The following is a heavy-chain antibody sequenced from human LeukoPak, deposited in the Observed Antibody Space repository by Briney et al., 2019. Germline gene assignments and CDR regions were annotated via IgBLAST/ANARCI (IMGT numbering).Heavy chain of an antibody. CDR1: GGTFSSYA. D-gene: IGHD3-22*01. CDR3: ARGPNYYDSSGYYFE. CDR2: IIPIFGTA. J-gene: IGHJ4*02. V-gene: IGHV1-69*01. Sequence: SVNVSCKASGGTFSSYAISWVRQAPGQGLEWMGGIIPIFGTANYAQKFQGRVTITADESTSTAYMELSSLRSEDTAVYYCARGPNYYDSSGYYFEWGQGTLVTVSS.